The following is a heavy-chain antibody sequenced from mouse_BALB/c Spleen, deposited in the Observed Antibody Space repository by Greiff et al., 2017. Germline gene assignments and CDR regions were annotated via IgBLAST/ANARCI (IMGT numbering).Heavy chain of an antibody. CDR3: EAEIYDGYYRGAWFAY. J-gene: IGHJ3*01. Sequence: QVQLQQPGAELVKPGASVKLSCKASGYTFTSYWMHWVKQRPGQGLEWIGEINPSNGRTNYNEKFKSKATLTVDKSSSTAYMQLSSLTSEDSAVYYCEAEIYDGYYRGAWFAYWGQGTLVTVSA. CDR1: GYTFTSYW. CDR2: INPSNGRT. V-gene: IGHV1S81*02. D-gene: IGHD2-3*01.